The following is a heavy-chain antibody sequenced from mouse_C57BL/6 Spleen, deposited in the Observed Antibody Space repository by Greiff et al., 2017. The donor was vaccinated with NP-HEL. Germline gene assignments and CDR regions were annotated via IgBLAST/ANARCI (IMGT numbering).Heavy chain of an antibody. Sequence: QVQLQQPGAELVKPGASVKVSCKASGYTFTSYWMHWVKQRPGQGLEWIGEIDPSDSYTNYNQKFKGKSTLTVDKSSSTAYMQLSSLTSEDSAVYYCARNYGSSYAMDYWGQGTSVTVSS. CDR1: GYTFTSYW. V-gene: IGHV1-69*01. J-gene: IGHJ4*01. CDR2: IDPSDSYT. CDR3: ARNYGSSYAMDY. D-gene: IGHD1-1*01.